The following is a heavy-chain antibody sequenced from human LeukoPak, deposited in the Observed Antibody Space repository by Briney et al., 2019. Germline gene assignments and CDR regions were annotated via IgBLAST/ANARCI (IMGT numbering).Heavy chain of an antibody. D-gene: IGHD5-18*01. CDR3: AREPVDSSTFDY. J-gene: IGHJ4*02. CDR1: GYTFTGYY. CDR2: INPNSGGT. V-gene: IGHV1-2*02. Sequence: ASVKVSCKASGYTFTGYYMHWVRQAPGQGLEWMGWINPNSGGTNYAQKFQGRVTMTRDTSISTAYMELSRLRSDDTAVYYCAREPVDSSTFDYWGQGTLVTVSS.